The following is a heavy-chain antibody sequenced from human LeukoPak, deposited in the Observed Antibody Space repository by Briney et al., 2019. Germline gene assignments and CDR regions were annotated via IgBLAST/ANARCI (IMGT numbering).Heavy chain of an antibody. D-gene: IGHD5-12*01. J-gene: IGHJ5*02. Sequence: ASVKVSCKASGYTFTSYYMHWVRQAPGQGLEWMGIINPSGGSTSYAQKFQGRVTMTRDMSTSTVYMELSSLRSEDTAVYYCAREVVATDWFDPWGQGTLVTVSS. CDR1: GYTFTSYY. V-gene: IGHV1-46*01. CDR3: AREVVATDWFDP. CDR2: INPSGGST.